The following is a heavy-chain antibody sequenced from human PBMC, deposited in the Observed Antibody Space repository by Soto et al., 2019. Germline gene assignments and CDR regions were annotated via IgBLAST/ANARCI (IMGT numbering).Heavy chain of an antibody. CDR1: GFTVSSNY. D-gene: IGHD3-22*01. CDR3: ARVYRNYDSSGYHFDY. CDR2: IYSGGST. Sequence: GGSLRLSCAAPGFTVSSNYMSWVRQAPGKGLEWVSVIYSGGSTYYADSVKGRFTISRDNSKNTLYLQMNSLRAEDTAVYYCARVYRNYDSSGYHFDYWGQGTLVTVSS. V-gene: IGHV3-53*01. J-gene: IGHJ4*02.